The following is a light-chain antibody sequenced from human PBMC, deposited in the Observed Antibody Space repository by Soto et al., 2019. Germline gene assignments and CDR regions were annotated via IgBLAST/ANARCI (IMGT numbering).Light chain of an antibody. CDR2: DVS. CDR1: SSDVGGYNY. CDR3: CSYAGSYTFYV. V-gene: IGLV2-11*01. J-gene: IGLJ1*01. Sequence: QSVLTVPRSVSVSPGQSVTISCTGTSSDVGGYNYVSWYQQHPGKAPKLMIYDVSKRPSGVPDRFSGSKSGNTASLTISGLQAEDEADYYCCSYAGSYTFYVFGTGTKVT.